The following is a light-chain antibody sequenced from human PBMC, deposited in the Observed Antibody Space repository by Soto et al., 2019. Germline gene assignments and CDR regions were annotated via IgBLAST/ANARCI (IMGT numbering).Light chain of an antibody. CDR1: QSVSSY. Sequence: IVLTQSPATLSLSPGERATLFCRASQSVSSYLAWYQQKPGQAPRLLIYDASSRATGIPARFSGSGSGTDFTLTISSLEPEDSAVYYCQQRSNWPPATFVGGTKVEIK. CDR3: QQRSNWPPAT. CDR2: DAS. J-gene: IGKJ4*01. V-gene: IGKV3-11*01.